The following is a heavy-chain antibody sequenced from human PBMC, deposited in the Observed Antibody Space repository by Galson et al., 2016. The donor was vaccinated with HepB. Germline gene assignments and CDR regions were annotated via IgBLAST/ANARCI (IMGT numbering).Heavy chain of an antibody. J-gene: IGHJ6*02. CDR1: GFTFSSYW. CDR2: TNSDGSET. Sequence: SLRLSCAGSGFTFSSYWIHWVRQVPGKGLVRVARTNSDGSETNYADSVKGRFIISRDNAKNTVYLQMNSLRAEETAVYYCARGMIVIVYEIDVWGQGTTVTVSS. V-gene: IGHV3-74*01. CDR3: ARGMIVIVYEIDV. D-gene: IGHD3-22*01.